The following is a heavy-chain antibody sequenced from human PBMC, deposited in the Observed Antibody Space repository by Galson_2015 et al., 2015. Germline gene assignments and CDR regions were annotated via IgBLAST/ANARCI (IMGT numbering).Heavy chain of an antibody. D-gene: IGHD3-10*01. CDR1: GFIFGTQS. V-gene: IGHV3-48*02. CDR2: ISSVSSSI. J-gene: IGHJ5*01. CDR3: ARGLGSTNKRDHRFDS. Sequence: SLRLSCAASGFIFGTQSMNWVRQAPGKGLEWVSYISSVSSSINYADSVKGRFTIYRDNAQNSLYLQMNNLRDEDTAAYYCARGLGSTNKRDHRFDSWGQGTLVTVSS.